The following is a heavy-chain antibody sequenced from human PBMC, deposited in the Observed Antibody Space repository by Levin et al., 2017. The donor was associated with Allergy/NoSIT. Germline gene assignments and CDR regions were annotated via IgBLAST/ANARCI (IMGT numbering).Heavy chain of an antibody. CDR2: ISSSGSTI. D-gene: IGHD3-10*01. CDR1: GFTFSDYY. J-gene: IGHJ5*02. Sequence: GGSLRLSCAASGFTFSDYYMSWIRQAPGKGLEWVSYISSSGSTIYYADSVKGRFTISRDNAKNSLYLQMNSLRAEDTAVYYCARGPRRYYGSGNVSWFDPWGQGTLVTVSS. CDR3: ARGPRRYYGSGNVSWFDP. V-gene: IGHV3-11*01.